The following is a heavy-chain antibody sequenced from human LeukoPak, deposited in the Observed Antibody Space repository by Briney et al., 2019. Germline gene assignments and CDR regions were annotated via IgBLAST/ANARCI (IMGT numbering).Heavy chain of an antibody. V-gene: IGHV3-23*01. D-gene: IGHD3-3*01. CDR3: AKDFWSGYYPKY. CDR1: GFTFSAYA. J-gene: IGHJ4*02. CDR2: SGSGGST. Sequence: GGSLRLSCEASGFTFSAYAMTWVRQAPGKGLEWVSGSGSGGSTHYADSVKGRFTISRDNSKNTLYLQMNSLRAEDTAVYYCAKDFWSGYYPKYWGQGTLVTVSS.